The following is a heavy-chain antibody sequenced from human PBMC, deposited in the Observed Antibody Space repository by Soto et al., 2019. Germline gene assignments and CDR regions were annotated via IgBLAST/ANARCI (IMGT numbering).Heavy chain of an antibody. Sequence: SVKVSCKASGFTFTSPAVQWVRQSRGQRLEWIGWIVVGSGNTNYAQKFQERVTITRDMSTSTAYMELSSLRSEDTAVYYCAAEWRSSRNYYYSGLDVWGQGTTVTVSS. J-gene: IGHJ6*02. D-gene: IGHD6-13*01. CDR2: IVVGSGNT. CDR1: GFTFTSPA. V-gene: IGHV1-58*01. CDR3: AAEWRSSRNYYYSGLDV.